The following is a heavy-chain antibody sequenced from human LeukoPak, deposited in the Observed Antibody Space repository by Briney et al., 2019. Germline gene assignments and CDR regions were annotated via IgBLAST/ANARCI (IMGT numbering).Heavy chain of an antibody. J-gene: IGHJ5*01. CDR3: ARAVTYFYGSVTYDWFES. D-gene: IGHD3-10*01. CDR2: IESNGLA. V-gene: IGHV3-74*01. CDR1: GFSFSVYW. Sequence: GGSLRLSCAASGFSFSVYWMHWVRQTPGKGLMWVSRIESNGLALYADSVRDRFTISRDNAKNTVYLQMNSLRADDTAMYYCARAVTYFYGSVTYDWFESWGQGTLVTVSS.